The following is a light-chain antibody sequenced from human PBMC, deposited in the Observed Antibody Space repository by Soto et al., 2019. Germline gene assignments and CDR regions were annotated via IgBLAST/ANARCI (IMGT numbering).Light chain of an antibody. Sequence: QSVLTQPPSASGSPGQSVTISCTGTSSDVGGYNYVSWYQQHPGKAPKLMIYEVSKRPSGVPDRFSASKSGNTASLTVSGLQAEDEADYYCCSYAGSNNLVFGRGTKLTVL. V-gene: IGLV2-8*01. CDR1: SSDVGGYNY. J-gene: IGLJ2*01. CDR2: EVS. CDR3: CSYAGSNNLV.